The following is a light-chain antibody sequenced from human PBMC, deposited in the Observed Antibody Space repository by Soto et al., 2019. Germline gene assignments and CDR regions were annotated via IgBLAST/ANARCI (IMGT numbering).Light chain of an antibody. Sequence: QSALTQPPSASGSPGQSVTISCTGTSSDVGGYNYVSWYQQHPGKAPKLMIYEVIKRPSGVPDRFSGSKSGNTASLTVSGLQAEDEADYYCSSYAGSNGYVFGTGTKLTVL. J-gene: IGLJ1*01. V-gene: IGLV2-8*01. CDR3: SSYAGSNGYV. CDR1: SSDVGGYNY. CDR2: EVI.